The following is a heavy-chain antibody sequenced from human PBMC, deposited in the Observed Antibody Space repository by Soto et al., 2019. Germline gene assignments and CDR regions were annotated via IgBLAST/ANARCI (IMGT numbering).Heavy chain of an antibody. CDR1: RGYVNTFH. D-gene: IGHD1-1*01. CDR3: AREGSHSAYNCAIGIQLWSFGR. J-gene: IGHJ5*02. Sequence: SETLPLTCIVSRGYVNTFHRSWFRQPAGKGLEWLGRILPNGNTDYSPSLNSRVTLSVATSKNQISLKLTAVTAADMAVYYCAREGSHSAYNCAIGIQLWSFGRWGQGRPVTVSS. CDR2: ILPNGNT. V-gene: IGHV4-4*07.